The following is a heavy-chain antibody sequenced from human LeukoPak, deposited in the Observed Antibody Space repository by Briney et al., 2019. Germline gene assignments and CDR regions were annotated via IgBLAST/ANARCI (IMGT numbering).Heavy chain of an antibody. CDR3: ARPAYCGGNCYYFPDY. V-gene: IGHV1-46*01. D-gene: IGHD2-21*02. CDR2: INPSGGST. CDR1: GYTFTNYY. J-gene: IGHJ4*02. Sequence: ASVKVSCKASGYTFTNYYMHWVRQAHGQGLEWMGRINPSGGSTSYAQKFQGRVTMTRDMSTSTVYMELSSLRSEGTAVYYCARPAYCGGNCYYFPDYWGQGTLVTVSS.